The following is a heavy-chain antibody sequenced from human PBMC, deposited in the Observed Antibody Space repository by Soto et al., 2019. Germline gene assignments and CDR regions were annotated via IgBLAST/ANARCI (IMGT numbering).Heavy chain of an antibody. CDR1: GFTFSSYS. J-gene: IGHJ6*02. CDR3: AREGLVYYYYGLDG. CDR2: ISTTSSFI. Sequence: GGSLRLSCAASGFTFSSYSMNWVRQAPGKGLEWVSSISTTSSFIYSADSVKGRFTISRDNAKNSLYLQMNSLRAEDTAVYYCAREGLVYYYYGLDGRGQGTTVTVSS. V-gene: IGHV3-21*01. D-gene: IGHD3-9*01.